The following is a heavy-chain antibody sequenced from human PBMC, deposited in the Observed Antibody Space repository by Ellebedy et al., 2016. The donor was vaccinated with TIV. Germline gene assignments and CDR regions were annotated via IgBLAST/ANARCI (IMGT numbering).Heavy chain of an antibody. D-gene: IGHD3-9*01. CDR1: GYTFTGYY. V-gene: IGHV1-2*02. J-gene: IGHJ4*02. Sequence: AASVKVSCKASGYTFTGYYMHWVRQAPGQGLEWMGWINPNSGGTNYAQKFQGRVTITRDTTISTAYMERSRLRSDDTAVYYCARGPAPSVTGYYEYYFDYWGQGTLVTVSS. CDR2: INPNSGGT. CDR3: ARGPAPSVTGYYEYYFDY.